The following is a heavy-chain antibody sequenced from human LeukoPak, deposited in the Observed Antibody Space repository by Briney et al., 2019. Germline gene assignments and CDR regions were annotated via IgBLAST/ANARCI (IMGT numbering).Heavy chain of an antibody. Sequence: HPSETLSLTCAVYGGSFSDYYWSWIRQPPGEGLEWIGEINHSGSTNYNPSLKSRVTISVDTTKNPFSLKLTSVTAADTAVYYCATNTRYFDWLPDYWGQGTVVTVSS. V-gene: IGHV4-34*01. J-gene: IGHJ4*02. CDR1: GGSFSDYY. CDR3: ATNTRYFDWLPDY. CDR2: INHSGST. D-gene: IGHD3-9*01.